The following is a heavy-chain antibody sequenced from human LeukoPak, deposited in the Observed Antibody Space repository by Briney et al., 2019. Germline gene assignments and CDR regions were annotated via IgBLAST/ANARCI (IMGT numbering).Heavy chain of an antibody. CDR2: IIVGSGAT. V-gene: IGHV1-58*01. CDR1: GFTSTNFA. D-gene: IGHD3-16*01. Sequence: SVKVSCKASGFTSTNFAVQWVRQARGQRLEWIGWIIVGSGATKCAQDFQERVTITRDLSTSTLYMELRSLTSGDTAVYYCAADLSNPRMGASYLDSWGQGTLVTVSS. J-gene: IGHJ4*02. CDR3: AADLSNPRMGASYLDS.